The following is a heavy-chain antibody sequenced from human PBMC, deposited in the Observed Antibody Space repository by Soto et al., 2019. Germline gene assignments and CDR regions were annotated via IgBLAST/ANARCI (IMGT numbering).Heavy chain of an antibody. V-gene: IGHV3-23*01. J-gene: IGHJ5*02. Sequence: EMQLSESGGGLVQPGGSLRLSCAASGFTFGSYAMSWVRQSPGKGLEWVSAISGGGSGTYYADSVKVRFTISRDNSKKTLFLQMNSLRVEDTAIYYCAKDPKSNVRFKWFDTWGQGTLVPVSS. CDR2: ISGGGSGT. CDR1: GFTFGSYA. CDR3: AKDPKSNVRFKWFDT. D-gene: IGHD2-8*01.